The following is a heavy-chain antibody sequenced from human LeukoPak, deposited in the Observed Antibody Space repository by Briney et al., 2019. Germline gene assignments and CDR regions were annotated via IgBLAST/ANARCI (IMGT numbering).Heavy chain of an antibody. CDR1: GFTFSNYW. CDR3: ARVLSKGGPSPHWYFDL. V-gene: IGHV3-7*01. CDR2: IKQDGSEK. D-gene: IGHD1-26*01. J-gene: IGHJ2*01. Sequence: GGSLRLSCVASGFTFSNYWMNWVRQAPGKGLEWVANIKQDGSEKYYVDSVKGRFTISRDNAKNSLYLQMNSLRAGDTAVYYCARVLSKGGPSPHWYFDLWGRGTLVTVSS.